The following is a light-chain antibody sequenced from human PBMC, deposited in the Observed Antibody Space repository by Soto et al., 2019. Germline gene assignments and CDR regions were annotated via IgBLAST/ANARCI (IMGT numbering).Light chain of an antibody. Sequence: QSVLTQPASVSGSPGQSITISCTGTSSDVGSYNYVSWYQQHPGKAPKLMIYEVSKRPSGVPDRFSGSKSGNTASLTVSGLQAEDEADYYCSSYAGSNNVFGTGTKSPS. CDR3: SSYAGSNNV. CDR2: EVS. J-gene: IGLJ1*01. CDR1: SSDVGSYNY. V-gene: IGLV2-8*01.